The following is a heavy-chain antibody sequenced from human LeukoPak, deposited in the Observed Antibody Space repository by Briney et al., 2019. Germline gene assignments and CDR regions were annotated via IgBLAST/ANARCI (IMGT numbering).Heavy chain of an antibody. CDR3: ARARASIAVAGTPHYYYGMDV. J-gene: IGHJ6*02. CDR1: GYTFTSYG. Sequence: ASVKVSCKASGYTFTSYGISWVRQAPGQGLEWMGWISAYNGNTNYAQKLQGRVTMTTDTSTSTAYMELRSLRSDDTAVYYCARARASIAVAGTPHYYYGMDVWGQGTTVTVSS. V-gene: IGHV1-18*01. CDR2: ISAYNGNT. D-gene: IGHD6-19*01.